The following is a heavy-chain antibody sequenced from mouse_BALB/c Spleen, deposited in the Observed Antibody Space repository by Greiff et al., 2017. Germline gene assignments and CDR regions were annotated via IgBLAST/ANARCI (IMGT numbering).Heavy chain of an antibody. CDR1: GFTFSSFG. V-gene: IGHV5-17*02. D-gene: IGHD1-1*01. CDR2: ISSGSSTI. Sequence: EVKLQESGGGLVQPGGSRKLSCAASGFTFSSFGMHWVRQAPEKGLEWVAYISSGSSTIYYADTVKGRFTIYRDNPKNTLFLQMTSLRSEDTAMYYCARPYYYGSNPDAMDYWGQGTSVTVSS. CDR3: ARPYYYGSNPDAMDY. J-gene: IGHJ4*01.